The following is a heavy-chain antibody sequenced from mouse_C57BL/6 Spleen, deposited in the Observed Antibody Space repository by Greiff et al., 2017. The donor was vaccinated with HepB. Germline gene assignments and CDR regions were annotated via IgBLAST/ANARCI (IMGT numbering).Heavy chain of an antibody. CDR3: AIREDSNWYFDV. V-gene: IGHV5-4*03. Sequence: EVKLMESGGGLVKPGGSLKLSCAASGFTFSSYAMSWVRQTPEKRLEWVATISDGGSYTYYPDNVKGRFTISRDNAKNNLYLQMSHLKSEDTAMYYCAIREDSNWYFDVWGTGTTVTVSS. CDR1: GFTFSSYA. J-gene: IGHJ1*03. D-gene: IGHD2-5*01. CDR2: ISDGGSYT.